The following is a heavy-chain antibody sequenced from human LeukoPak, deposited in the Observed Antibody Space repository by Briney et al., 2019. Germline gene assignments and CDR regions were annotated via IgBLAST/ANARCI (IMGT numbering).Heavy chain of an antibody. D-gene: IGHD3-22*01. J-gene: IGHJ6*03. CDR1: GYTFTGYY. CDR2: INPNSGGT. V-gene: IGHV1-2*06. Sequence: ASVKVSCKASGYTFTGYYIHWVRQAPGQGLEWMGRINPNSGGTNYAQKFQGRVTMTRDTSISTAYMELSRLRSDGTAVYYCARVVRYYDSSGSSDVYYYYMDVWGKGTTVTVSS. CDR3: ARVVRYYDSSGSSDVYYYYMDV.